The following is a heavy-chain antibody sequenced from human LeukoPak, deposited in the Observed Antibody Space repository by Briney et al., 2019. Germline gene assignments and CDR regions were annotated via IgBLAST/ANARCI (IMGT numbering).Heavy chain of an antibody. V-gene: IGHV1-2*02. CDR2: INPNSGGT. J-gene: IGHJ4*02. CDR1: GYTFTGYY. Sequence: ASVKVSCKASGYTFTGYYMHWVRQAPGQGLEWMGWINPNSGGTNYAQKFQGRVTVTRDASISTAYMELSRLRSDDTAVYYCALIAAAGTRPFDYWGQGTLVTVSS. CDR3: ALIAAAGTRPFDY. D-gene: IGHD6-13*01.